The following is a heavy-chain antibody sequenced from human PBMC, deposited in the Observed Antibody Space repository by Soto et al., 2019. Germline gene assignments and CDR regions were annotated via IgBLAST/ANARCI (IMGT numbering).Heavy chain of an antibody. CDR3: ARGQRFSDWFDP. J-gene: IGHJ5*02. Sequence: SETLSLTCTVSGGSMTSYYWTWIRQPAGKGLEWVGRVYSSGGTHYNPSLKSRVTISLDTSKNQFSLRLLSVTDADTAVYFCARGQRFSDWFDPWGQGTLVTVSS. D-gene: IGHD3-3*01. V-gene: IGHV4-4*07. CDR1: GGSMTSYY. CDR2: VYSSGGT.